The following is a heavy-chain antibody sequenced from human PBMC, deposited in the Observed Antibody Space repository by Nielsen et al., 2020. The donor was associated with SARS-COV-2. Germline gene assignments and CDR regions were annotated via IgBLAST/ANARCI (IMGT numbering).Heavy chain of an antibody. V-gene: IGHV3-11*01. D-gene: IGHD2-8*02. CDR1: GFTFSDYY. J-gene: IGHJ1*01. CDR3: ARSGHCNGGICYFTEYFQD. CDR2: ISGNGDTT. Sequence: GESLKISCAASGFTFSDYYMSWIRQAPGKGLEWVSAISGNGDTTYYADSVKGRFTISRDNAKNSLYLQMDSLRAEDTAFYYCARSGHCNGGICYFTEYFQDWGQGTLVTVSS.